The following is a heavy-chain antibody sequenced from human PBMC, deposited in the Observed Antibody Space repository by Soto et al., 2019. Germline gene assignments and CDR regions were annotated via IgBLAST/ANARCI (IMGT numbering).Heavy chain of an antibody. J-gene: IGHJ6*03. CDR3: ARDSGGDYHNDYMEV. D-gene: IGHD4-17*01. Sequence: QMQLVESGGGVVQPGTSLRLSCAASGLTFSNYAMHWVRQAPGKGLEWVTISWYDGSDKNYGDSVKGRFTISRDTSKNTLYLQMNSLRVEDTAVYYWARDSGGDYHNDYMEVWGKGNTVPVSS. V-gene: IGHV3-33*01. CDR1: GLTFSNYA. CDR2: SWYDGSDK.